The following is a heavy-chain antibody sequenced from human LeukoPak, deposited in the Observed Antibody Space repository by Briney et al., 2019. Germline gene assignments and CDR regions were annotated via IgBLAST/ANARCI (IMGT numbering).Heavy chain of an antibody. D-gene: IGHD6-19*01. CDR2: ISSNGGST. V-gene: IGHV3-64D*06. CDR1: GFTFSSYA. J-gene: IGHJ4*02. Sequence: GRSLRLSCSASGFTFSSYAMHWVRQAPGKGLEYVSAISSNGGSTCYADSVKGRFTISRDNSKNTLYLQMSSLRAEDTAVYYCVKDLLPGYSSGESMNYWGQGTLVTVSS. CDR3: VKDLLPGYSSGESMNY.